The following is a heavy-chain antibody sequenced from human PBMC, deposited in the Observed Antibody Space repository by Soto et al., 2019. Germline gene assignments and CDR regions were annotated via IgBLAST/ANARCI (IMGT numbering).Heavy chain of an antibody. D-gene: IGHD3-9*01. CDR1: GFTFSSYS. J-gene: IGHJ3*02. Sequence: PGGSLRLSCAASGFTFSSYSMNWVRQAPGKGLEWVSSISSSSSYMYYADSVKGRFTISRDNAKNSLYLQMNSLRAEDTAVYYCARYYDILTTDAFDIWGQGTMVTVSS. V-gene: IGHV3-21*01. CDR2: ISSSSSYM. CDR3: ARYYDILTTDAFDI.